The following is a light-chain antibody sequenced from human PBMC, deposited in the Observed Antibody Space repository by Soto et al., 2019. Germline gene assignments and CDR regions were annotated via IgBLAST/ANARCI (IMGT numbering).Light chain of an antibody. CDR1: QSIHTN. J-gene: IGKJ1*01. Sequence: ETVMTQSEATMSVSTGERATLSCRASQSIHTNLAWYQQKPGQPPRLLIYGASTRVTGIPTRFSGSGSGTEFTLTISSLQSEDFAVYYCQQYNNWPRTFGQGTKVEIK. CDR3: QQYNNWPRT. V-gene: IGKV3-15*01. CDR2: GAS.